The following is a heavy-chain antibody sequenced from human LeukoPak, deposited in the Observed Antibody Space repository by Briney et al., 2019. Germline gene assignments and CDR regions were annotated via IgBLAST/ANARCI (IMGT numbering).Heavy chain of an antibody. CDR2: ISGSGGST. V-gene: IGHV3-23*01. CDR3: AKDSYDSSGSRYDY. D-gene: IGHD3-22*01. CDR1: GFTFSSYA. Sequence: GGSLRLSCVASGFTFSSYAMSWVRQAPGKGLEWVSAISGSGGSTYYADSVKGRVTISRDNYKNTLFLQMNSLRAEDTAIYYCAKDSYDSSGSRYDYWGQGTLVTVSS. J-gene: IGHJ4*02.